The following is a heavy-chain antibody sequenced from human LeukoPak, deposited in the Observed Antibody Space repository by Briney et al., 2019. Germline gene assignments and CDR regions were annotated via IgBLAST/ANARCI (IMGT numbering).Heavy chain of an antibody. CDR1: GGSISSYY. J-gene: IGHJ6*02. CDR2: AYYNGNT. V-gene: IGHV4-59*01. CDR3: ARGHPPNLDV. Sequence: SETLSLTCTVSGGSISSYYWSRLRQPPGKGLDWIGYAYYNGNTNYNPSLNSRVTISVDTSNNQFSLRLASVTTADTAVYYCARGHPPNLDVWGQGTTVTVSS.